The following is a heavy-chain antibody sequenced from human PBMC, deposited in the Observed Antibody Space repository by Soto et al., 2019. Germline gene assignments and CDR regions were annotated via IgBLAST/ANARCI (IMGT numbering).Heavy chain of an antibody. V-gene: IGHV4-28*01. CDR2: IYYSGRT. Sequence: QVQLQESGPGLVKPSDTLSLTCAVSGYSISSSNWWGWIRQPPGKGLEWIGYIYYSGRTYYNASLKSRVTMSVDTSKNQFSLKLSSVTAVDTAVYYCASTLQDYGMDVWGQGTTVTVSS. CDR1: GYSISSSNW. CDR3: ASTLQDYGMDV. J-gene: IGHJ6*02.